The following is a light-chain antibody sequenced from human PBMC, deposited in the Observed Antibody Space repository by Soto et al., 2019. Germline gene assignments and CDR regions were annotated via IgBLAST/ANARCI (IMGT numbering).Light chain of an antibody. CDR1: QGISSY. CDR2: SAS. CDR3: QQYETFSGT. J-gene: IGKJ1*01. V-gene: IGKV1-27*01. Sequence: DIQMTQSPSSVSASVGDRVTIACRVSQGISSYLNWYRQKPGKVPKFLICSASNLQSGVPSRFSGSGSGTKFTLTIASLQPDDFATYYCQQYETFSGTFGPGTKVDNK.